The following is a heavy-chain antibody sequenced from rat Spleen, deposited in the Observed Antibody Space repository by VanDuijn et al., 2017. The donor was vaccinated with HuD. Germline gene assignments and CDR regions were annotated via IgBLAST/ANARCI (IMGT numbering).Heavy chain of an antibody. J-gene: IGHJ4*01. CDR3: SRGYWEYVPPYVMDP. V-gene: IGHV1-43*01. Sequence: QVQLQQSGAELAKPGSSVKISCKASGYTFTSYYISWIKQTTGQGLDYIGYINTESGGTNYNEKFKGKATLTVDKSSSTAFMQLSSLTPDDSAVYYCSRGYWEYVPPYVMDPWGQGASVTVSS. D-gene: IGHD2-3*01. CDR1: GYTFTSYY. CDR2: INTESGGT.